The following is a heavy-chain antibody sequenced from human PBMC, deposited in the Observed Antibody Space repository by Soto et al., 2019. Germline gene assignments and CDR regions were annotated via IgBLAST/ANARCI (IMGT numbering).Heavy chain of an antibody. D-gene: IGHD2-2*01. J-gene: IGHJ6*02. CDR1: GGTFSSYA. V-gene: IGHV1-69*06. Sequence: ASVKVSCKASGGTFSSYAISWVRQAPGQGLEWMGGIIPIFGTANYAQKFQGRVTITADKSTSTAYMELSSLRSGDTAVYYCARRVVVPAAIEGAYYYYGMDVWGQGTTVTVSS. CDR3: ARRVVVPAAIEGAYYYYGMDV. CDR2: IIPIFGTA.